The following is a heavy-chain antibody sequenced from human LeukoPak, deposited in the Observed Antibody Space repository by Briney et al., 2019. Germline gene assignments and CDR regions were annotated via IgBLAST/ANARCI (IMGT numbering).Heavy chain of an antibody. CDR3: ARRRGDSSNFDY. Sequence: PSETLSLTCTVSGGSISGSSYYWGWIRQPPGKGLEWIGSIYYSGSTYYNPSLKSRVTISLDTSKNQFSLKVSSVTAADTAVYYCARRRGDSSNFDYWGQGTRVTVSS. CDR2: IYYSGST. J-gene: IGHJ4*02. D-gene: IGHD6-13*01. CDR1: GGSISGSSYY. V-gene: IGHV4-39*01.